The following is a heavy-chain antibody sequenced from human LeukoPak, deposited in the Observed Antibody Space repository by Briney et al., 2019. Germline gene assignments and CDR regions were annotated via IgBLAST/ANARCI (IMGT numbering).Heavy chain of an antibody. V-gene: IGHV3-30*18. Sequence: PGGSLRLSCAASGFTFSSYGMHWVRQAPGKGLEWVAVISYDGSNKYYADSVKGRFTISRDNSKNTLYLQMNSLRAEDTAVYYCAKDLALNYYDSSGSTDYFDYWGRGTLVTVSS. CDR3: AKDLALNYYDSSGSTDYFDY. J-gene: IGHJ4*02. D-gene: IGHD3-22*01. CDR1: GFTFSSYG. CDR2: ISYDGSNK.